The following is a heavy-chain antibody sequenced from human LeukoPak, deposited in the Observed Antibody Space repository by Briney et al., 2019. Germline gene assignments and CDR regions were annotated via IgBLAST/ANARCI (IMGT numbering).Heavy chain of an antibody. V-gene: IGHV4-34*01. D-gene: IGHD5-24*01. CDR3: ARRGGRDGYNESLFDY. CDR1: GGSFSGYY. J-gene: IGHJ4*02. CDR2: INHSGST. Sequence: SETLSLTCAVYGGSFSGYYWSWIRQPPGKGLEWIGEINHSGSTNYNPSLKSRVTISVDTSKNQFSLKLSSVTAADTAVYYCARRGGRDGYNESLFDYWGQGTLVTVSS.